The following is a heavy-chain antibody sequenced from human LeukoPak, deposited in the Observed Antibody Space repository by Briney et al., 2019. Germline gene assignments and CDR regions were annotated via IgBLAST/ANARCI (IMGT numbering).Heavy chain of an antibody. Sequence: SETLSLTCTVSGGSISSGSYYWSWIRQPAGKGLEWIGRIYTSGSTNYNPSLKSRVTISVDTSKNQFSLKLSSVTAADTAVYYCARGQFLYSTGWPSTIRFDYWGQGALVTVSS. D-gene: IGHD6-19*01. CDR3: ARGQFLYSTGWPSTIRFDY. CDR2: IYTSGST. CDR1: GGSISSGSYY. V-gene: IGHV4-61*02. J-gene: IGHJ4*02.